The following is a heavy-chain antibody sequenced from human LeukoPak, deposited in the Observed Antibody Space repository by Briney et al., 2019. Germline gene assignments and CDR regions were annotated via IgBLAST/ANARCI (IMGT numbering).Heavy chain of an antibody. CDR3: AIVLYGDILTGSDVFDI. Sequence: PSETLSLTCAVSSGSISSSNWWSWVRQPPGKGLEWIGEIYHGGSTNYNPSLKSRVTISVDKSKNQFYLRLRSVTAADTAVYYCAIVLYGDILTGSDVFDIWGQGTMVTVSS. J-gene: IGHJ3*02. CDR2: IYHGGST. V-gene: IGHV4-4*02. CDR1: SGSISSSNW. D-gene: IGHD3-9*01.